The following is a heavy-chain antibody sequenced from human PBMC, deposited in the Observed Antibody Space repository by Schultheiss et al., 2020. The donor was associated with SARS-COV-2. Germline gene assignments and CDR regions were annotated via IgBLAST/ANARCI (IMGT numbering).Heavy chain of an antibody. J-gene: IGHJ4*02. Sequence: SVKVSCKASGGTFGNYAISWVLQAPGQGLEWMGGITRMFGTSNYPQKFQGRVSITADESTSTAYMELRSLRSDDTAVYYCASGGDYTSEYLDYWGQGTLVTVSS. CDR1: GGTFGNYA. D-gene: IGHD4-17*01. V-gene: IGHV1-69*13. CDR3: ASGGDYTSEYLDY. CDR2: ITRMFGTS.